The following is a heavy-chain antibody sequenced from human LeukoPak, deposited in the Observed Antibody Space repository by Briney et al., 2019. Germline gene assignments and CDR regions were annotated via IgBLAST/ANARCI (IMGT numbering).Heavy chain of an antibody. CDR1: GGSISSSSYY. Sequence: SETLSLTCTVSGGSISSSSYYWGWIRQPPGKGLEWIGSIYYSGSTYYNPSLKSRVTISVDTSKNQFSLKLSSVTAADTAVYYCARPDYGGNSYAFDLWGQWTMVTVSS. V-gene: IGHV4-39*01. J-gene: IGHJ3*01. D-gene: IGHD4-23*01. CDR3: ARPDYGGNSYAFDL. CDR2: IYYSGST.